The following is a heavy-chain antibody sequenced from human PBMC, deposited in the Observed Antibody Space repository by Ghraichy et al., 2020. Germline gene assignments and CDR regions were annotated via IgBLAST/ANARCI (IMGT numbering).Heavy chain of an antibody. D-gene: IGHD1-26*01. CDR3: TTAGVPEWELPTPYFDY. V-gene: IGHV3-15*01. J-gene: IGHJ4*02. CDR2: IKSKTDGGTT. Sequence: GGSLRLSCAASGFIFINAWMTWVRQAPGKGLEWVGRIKSKTDGGTTDYAAPVKGRFTISSDDSKNTLYLQMDSLKTEDTAVYYCTTAGVPEWELPTPYFDYWGQETLVTVSS. CDR1: GFIFINAW.